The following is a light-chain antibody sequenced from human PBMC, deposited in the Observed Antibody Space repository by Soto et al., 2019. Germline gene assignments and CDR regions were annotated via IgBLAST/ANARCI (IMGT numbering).Light chain of an antibody. J-gene: IGKJ4*01. CDR1: QSISGRY. CDR2: GAS. Sequence: EIVLTQSPGTLSLSPGERATLSCRASQSISGRYLAWYQQKPGQAPRLFIDGASSMATGIPDRFSSSGSGTDFTLTISRLEPEDFPLYYGQQYDSSVSFGGGTKVESK. V-gene: IGKV3-20*01. CDR3: QQYDSSVS.